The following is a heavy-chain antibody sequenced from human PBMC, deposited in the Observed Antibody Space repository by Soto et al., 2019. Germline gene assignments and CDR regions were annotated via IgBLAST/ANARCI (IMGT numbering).Heavy chain of an antibody. J-gene: IGHJ6*02. Sequence: PSETLSLTCTVSGGSISSYYWSWIRQPPGKGLEWIGYIYYSGSTNYNPSLKSRVTISVDTSKNQFSLKLTSVTAADTAVYYCGRTRPSSYGLYYYGMDVWGQGTTVTVSS. V-gene: IGHV4-59*01. CDR2: IYYSGST. D-gene: IGHD5-18*01. CDR1: GGSISSYY. CDR3: GRTRPSSYGLYYYGMDV.